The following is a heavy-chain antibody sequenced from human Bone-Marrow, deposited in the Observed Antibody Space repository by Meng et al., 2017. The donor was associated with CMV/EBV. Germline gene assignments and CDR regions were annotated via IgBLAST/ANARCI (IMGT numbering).Heavy chain of an antibody. D-gene: IGHD3-3*01. V-gene: IGHV3-30-3*02. CDR3: AKNGPQILEWFRDYFDD. CDR1: GFTFSTYA. Sequence: GGSLRLSCVASGFTFSTYAMHWVRQAPGKGLEWVAVISYDETDKYYADSLKGRFTISRDNSKNTLYLQMNSLRAEDTAMYYCAKNGPQILEWFRDYFDDRGQGTLVTVSS. CDR2: ISYDETDK. J-gene: IGHJ4*02.